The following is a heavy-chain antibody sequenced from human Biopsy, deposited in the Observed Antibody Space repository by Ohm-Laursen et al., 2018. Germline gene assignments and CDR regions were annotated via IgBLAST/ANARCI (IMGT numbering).Heavy chain of an antibody. CDR1: GFILNNYG. D-gene: IGHD3-9*01. V-gene: IGHV3-23*01. J-gene: IGHJ2*01. CDR2: IRGSGLTT. Sequence: SLRLSCAASGFILNNYGLSWVRQAPGKGLEWVSAIRGSGLTTFYTDSVKGRFTISRDNSKNTLSLQMNSLRAGDTAVYFCATAAYAPPYFDLWGRGTLVTVSS. CDR3: ATAAYAPPYFDL.